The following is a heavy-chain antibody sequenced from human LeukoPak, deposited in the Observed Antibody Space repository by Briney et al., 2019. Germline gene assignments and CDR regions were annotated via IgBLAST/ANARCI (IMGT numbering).Heavy chain of an antibody. V-gene: IGHV3-30*04. J-gene: IGHJ3*02. Sequence: PGGSLRLSCAASGFTFSSYAMHWVRQAPGKGLEWVAVISYDGSNKYYADSVKGRFTISRDNSKNTLYLQMNSLRAEDTAVYYCARAHYDFWSGYSGGAFDIWGQGTMVTVSS. CDR3: ARAHYDFWSGYSGGAFDI. D-gene: IGHD3-3*01. CDR2: ISYDGSNK. CDR1: GFTFSSYA.